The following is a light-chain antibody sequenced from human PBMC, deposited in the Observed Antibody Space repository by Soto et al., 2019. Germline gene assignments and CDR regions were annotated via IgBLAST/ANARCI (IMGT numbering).Light chain of an antibody. CDR2: GAS. CDR3: QQYNNWPPYT. CDR1: QSVSSN. V-gene: IGKV3D-15*01. J-gene: IGKJ2*01. Sequence: EIVMTQSPATLSVSPGERATLSCRASQSVSSNLAWYQQKPGQAPRLLIYGASTRATGIPARFSGSGSGTEFTLTNSSLAVEDFAVYYCQQYNNWPPYTFGQGTKLEIK.